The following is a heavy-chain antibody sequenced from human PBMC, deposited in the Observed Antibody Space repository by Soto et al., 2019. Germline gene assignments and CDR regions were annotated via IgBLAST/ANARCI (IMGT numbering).Heavy chain of an antibody. CDR2: IYYSGST. CDR1: GGSISSGGYY. J-gene: IGHJ3*02. D-gene: IGHD3-3*01. Sequence: QVQLQESGPGLVKPSQTLSLTCTVSGGSISSGGYYWSWIRQHPGKGLEWIGYIYYSGSTYYNPSLKSRVTISVETSKNQFSLKLSSVTAADTAVYYCARGRGGYYMPHAFDIWGQGTMVTVSS. V-gene: IGHV4-31*03. CDR3: ARGRGGYYMPHAFDI.